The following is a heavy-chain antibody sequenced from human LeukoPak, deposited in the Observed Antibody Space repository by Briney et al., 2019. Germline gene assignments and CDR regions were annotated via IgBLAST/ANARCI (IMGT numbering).Heavy chain of an antibody. J-gene: IGHJ4*02. CDR2: ISYSGST. D-gene: IGHD2-15*01. V-gene: IGHV4-59*08. CDR3: ARVVGATSIDY. CDR1: GGSISSYY. Sequence: SETLSLTCTVFGGSISSYYWSWIRQPPGRGLEWLGYISYSGSTSYNPSLKSRVTISLGTSRNQFSLQLSSVTAADTAVYYCARVVGATSIDYWGQGILVTVSS.